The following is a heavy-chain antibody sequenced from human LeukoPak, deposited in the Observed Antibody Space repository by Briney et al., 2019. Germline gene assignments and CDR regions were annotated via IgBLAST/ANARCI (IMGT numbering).Heavy chain of an antibody. D-gene: IGHD3-3*01. Sequence: ASVKVSCKASGYTFTSYYMHWVRQAPGQGLEWMGIINPSGGSTSYAQKFQGRVTMTRDTSTSTVYMELSSLRSEDTAVYYCARVHGDFWSGYYSPSFDYWGQGTLVTVSS. CDR1: GYTFTSYY. J-gene: IGHJ4*02. CDR2: INPSGGST. V-gene: IGHV1-46*01. CDR3: ARVHGDFWSGYYSPSFDY.